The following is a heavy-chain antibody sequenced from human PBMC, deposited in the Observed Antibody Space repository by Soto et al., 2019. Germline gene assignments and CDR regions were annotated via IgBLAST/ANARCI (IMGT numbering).Heavy chain of an antibody. V-gene: IGHV3-48*03. J-gene: IGHJ6*02. CDR1: GFTFSSYE. CDR2: ISSSGSTI. Sequence: GGSLRLSCAASGFTFSSYEMNWVRQAPGKGLEWVSYISSSGSTIYYADPVKRRFTISRDNAKNSLYLQMNSLRAEDTAVYYCASYCSSTSCSSYYYYYGMDVWGQGTTVAVSS. CDR3: ASYCSSTSCSSYYYYYGMDV. D-gene: IGHD2-2*01.